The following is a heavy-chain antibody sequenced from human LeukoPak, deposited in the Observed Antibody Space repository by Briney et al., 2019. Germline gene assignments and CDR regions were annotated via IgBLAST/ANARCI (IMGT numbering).Heavy chain of an antibody. J-gene: IGHJ4*02. V-gene: IGHV3-30*18. CDR2: ISYDGSNK. CDR3: AKGTGFDS. Sequence: GGSLRLSCAASGFTFSSYGMHWVRQAPGKGLEWVAVISYDGSNKYYADSVKGRFTISRDNSKSTLYLQMNSLRAEDTAVYYCAKGTGFDSGGQEPLVTVSS. D-gene: IGHD4-17*01. CDR1: GFTFSSYG.